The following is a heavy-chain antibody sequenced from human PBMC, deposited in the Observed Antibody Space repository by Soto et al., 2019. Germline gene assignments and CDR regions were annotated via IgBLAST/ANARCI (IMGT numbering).Heavy chain of an antibody. V-gene: IGHV1-18*01. J-gene: IGHJ4*02. Sequence: QVQLVQSGAEVKKPGASVKVSCKASGYTFTSYGISWVRQAPGQGLEWMGWISAYNGNTKYAQKLQGRVTMTTDTXXSTAXMXXXXLRSDDTAVXXXXRDSPPVDYWGQGTLVTVSS. CDR3: XRDSPPVDY. CDR2: ISAYNGNT. CDR1: GYTFTSYG.